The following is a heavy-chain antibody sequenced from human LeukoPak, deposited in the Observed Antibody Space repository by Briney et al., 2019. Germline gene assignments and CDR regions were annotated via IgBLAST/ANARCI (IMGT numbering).Heavy chain of an antibody. CDR3: ARDQRYRSRKNYYYYMDV. CDR2: INEDGSDR. D-gene: IGHD6-13*01. Sequence: AGGSLRLSCAASGFTFSNYWMSWVRQAPGKGVEWVASINEDGSDRTYVDFLNGRFSISRDNLKHSLYLQMNNLRAEDTAVYFCARDQRYRSRKNYYYYMDVWGKGTTVTVSS. CDR1: GFTFSNYW. J-gene: IGHJ6*03. V-gene: IGHV3-7*01.